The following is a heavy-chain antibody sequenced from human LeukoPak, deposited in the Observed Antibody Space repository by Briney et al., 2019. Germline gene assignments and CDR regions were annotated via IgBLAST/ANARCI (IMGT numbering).Heavy chain of an antibody. CDR3: ARALRYSSGWYGDWYFDL. J-gene: IGHJ2*01. V-gene: IGHV1-69*06. D-gene: IGHD6-19*01. CDR2: IIPIFGTA. CDR1: GGTFSSYA. Sequence: SVKVSCKASGGTFSSYAISWVRQAPGQGLEWMGGIIPIFGTANYAQKFQGRVTITADKSTSTAYMELSSLRSGDTAVYYCARALRYSSGWYGDWYFDLWGRGTLVTVSS.